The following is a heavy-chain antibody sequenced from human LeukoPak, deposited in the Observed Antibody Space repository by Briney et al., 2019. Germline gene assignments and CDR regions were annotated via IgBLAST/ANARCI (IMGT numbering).Heavy chain of an antibody. CDR2: IIPILGIA. CDR1: GGTFSSYA. D-gene: IGHD6-13*01. V-gene: IGHV1-69*04. Sequence: ASVKVSCKASGGTFSSYAISWVRQAPGQGLEWMGRIIPILGIANYAQKFQGRVTITADKSTSTAYMELSSLRSEDTAVYYCASLKGAYSSPVGYWGQGTLVTVSS. CDR3: ASLKGAYSSPVGY. J-gene: IGHJ4*02.